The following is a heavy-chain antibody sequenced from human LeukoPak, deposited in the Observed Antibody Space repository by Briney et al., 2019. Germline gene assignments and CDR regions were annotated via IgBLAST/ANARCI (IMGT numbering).Heavy chain of an antibody. CDR2: IIPIFGIA. CDR3: ARALDGYNYLDY. V-gene: IGHV1-69*04. D-gene: IGHD5-24*01. J-gene: IGHJ4*02. CDR1: GDTFSSYA. Sequence: SVKVSCKASGDTFSSYAISWVRQAPGQGLEWMGRIIPIFGIANYAQKFQGRVTITADKSTSTAYMELSSLRSEDTAVHYCARALDGYNYLDYWGQGTLVTVSS.